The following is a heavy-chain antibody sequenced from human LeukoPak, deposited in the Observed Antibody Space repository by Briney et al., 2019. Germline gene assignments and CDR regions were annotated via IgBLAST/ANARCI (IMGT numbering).Heavy chain of an antibody. J-gene: IGHJ6*03. D-gene: IGHD3-9*01. Sequence: SETLSLTCAVYGGSFSGYYWTWIRHPPGKGLEWIGEINHSGSTNYNPFLKSRVTVSVDTSKSQFSLKLSSVTAADTAVYYCARGGGNLLPYFDPKYYYYMDVWGKGTTVTVSS. CDR1: GGSFSGYY. CDR2: INHSGST. V-gene: IGHV4-34*01. CDR3: ARGGGNLLPYFDPKYYYYMDV.